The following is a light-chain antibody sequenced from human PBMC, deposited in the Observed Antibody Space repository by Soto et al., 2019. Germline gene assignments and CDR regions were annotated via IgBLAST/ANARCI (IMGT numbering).Light chain of an antibody. Sequence: EIVMTQSPATLSVSPGERATLSCRASQSVSSNLAWYQQKPGQAPRLLIYGASTRATRIPARFSGSGSGTEFTPTISSLQSEVFAVYYCQRYTNWPPQTFGQGTKVEIQ. V-gene: IGKV3-15*01. CDR1: QSVSSN. CDR2: GAS. CDR3: QRYTNWPPQT. J-gene: IGKJ1*01.